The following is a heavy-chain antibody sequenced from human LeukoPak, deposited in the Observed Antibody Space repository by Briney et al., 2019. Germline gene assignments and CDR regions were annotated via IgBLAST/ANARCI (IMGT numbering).Heavy chain of an antibody. CDR1: GFSLSTSGVG. D-gene: IGHD3-10*01. V-gene: IGHV2-5*02. CDR2: IYWDDDK. Sequence: SGPTLVNPTQTLTLTCTFSGFSLSTSGVGVSWLRQPPGKALQWPALIYWDDDKRYSPSLKSRLTITKDTSKNQVVLTMTNTDPVDTATYYCARRGYYYDSGSYYRGLWFDPWGQGTLVTVSS. J-gene: IGHJ5*02. CDR3: ARRGYYYDSGSYYRGLWFDP.